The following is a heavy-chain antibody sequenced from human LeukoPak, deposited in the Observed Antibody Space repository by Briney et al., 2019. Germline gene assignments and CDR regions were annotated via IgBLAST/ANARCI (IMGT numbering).Heavy chain of an antibody. CDR1: GGSISSHY. CDR2: IYDTGST. J-gene: IGHJ6*03. CDR3: ARGVVPAAFTPYYYYYYMDV. Sequence: SETLSLNCTVYGGSISSHYWTWIRQPPGKGLEWIGFIYDTGSTNYNPSLRRRVTISVDTSKNQLSLRLTSVTAADTAVYYCARGVVPAAFTPYYYYYYMDVWGKGTTVTVSS. D-gene: IGHD2-2*01. V-gene: IGHV4-59*11.